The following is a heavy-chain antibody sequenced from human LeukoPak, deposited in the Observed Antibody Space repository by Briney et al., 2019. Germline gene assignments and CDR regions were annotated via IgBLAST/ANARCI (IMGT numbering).Heavy chain of an antibody. V-gene: IGHV3-30*01. CDR1: GFTLTTYA. Sequence: PGGSLRLSCAASGFTLTTYAMRWVRQAPGKGLEWVAMFSYDGSIRYNADSVQGRFTISRDTSQNTLDLQMDSLRPDDTALYYCARGYRPYDDAFDIWGHGTLVTVSS. J-gene: IGHJ3*02. CDR3: ARGYRPYDDAFDI. CDR2: FSYDGSIR. D-gene: IGHD3-16*02.